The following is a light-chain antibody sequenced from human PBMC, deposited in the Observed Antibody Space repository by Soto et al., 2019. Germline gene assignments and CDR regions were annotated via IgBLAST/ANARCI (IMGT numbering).Light chain of an antibody. CDR1: QSVNSN. V-gene: IGKV3-15*01. CDR3: QQYNDWPPRT. Sequence: IVMTQSPATLSVSPGERATLSCRASQSVNSNLAWYQQKPGQAPRLLIYGASTRATAIPARFSGSGSGTEFTLTISSLQSEDFAVYYCQQYNDWPPRTFGQGTKVEIK. CDR2: GAS. J-gene: IGKJ1*01.